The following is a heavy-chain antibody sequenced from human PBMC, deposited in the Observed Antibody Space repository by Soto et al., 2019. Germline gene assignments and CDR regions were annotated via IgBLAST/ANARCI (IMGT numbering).Heavy chain of an antibody. CDR3: AKERRGYSYGEN. J-gene: IGHJ1*01. D-gene: IGHD5-12*01. V-gene: IGHV3-30*18. CDR1: GFIFGNYG. CDR2: VSFDGRDK. Sequence: QVQLVESGGGVVQPGRSLRLSCAASGFIFGNYGMHWVRQAQGKGLEWVAVVSFDGRDKHYADSVNGRFTISRDNSKNTMDLQMNSLRPEDTAVYYCAKERRGYSYGENWGQGTLVAVSS.